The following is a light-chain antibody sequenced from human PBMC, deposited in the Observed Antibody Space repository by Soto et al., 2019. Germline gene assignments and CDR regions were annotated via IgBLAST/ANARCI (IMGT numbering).Light chain of an antibody. V-gene: IGKV3-20*01. J-gene: IGKJ1*01. CDR3: QQYNNWPRT. CDR1: QRVSSNY. Sequence: EIVLTQSPGTLSLFPGETATLSCRASQRVSSNYLAWYQQKPGQAPRLLIYGASRRATGIPDRFSGSGSGTDFGLTINRLEPEDFAVYYCQQYNNWPRTFGQGTKVDIK. CDR2: GAS.